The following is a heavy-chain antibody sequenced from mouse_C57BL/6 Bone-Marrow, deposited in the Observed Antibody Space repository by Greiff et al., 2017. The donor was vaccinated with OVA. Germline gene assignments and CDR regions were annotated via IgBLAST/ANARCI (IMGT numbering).Heavy chain of an antibody. V-gene: IGHV1-81*01. Sequence: QVQLQQSGAELARPGASVKLSCKASGYTFTSYGISWVKQRTGQGLEWIGEIYPRSGNTYYNEKFKGKATLTADKSSSTAYMELRRLTSEDSAVYFCALGRYYFDYWGQGTTLTVSS. CDR3: ALGRYYFDY. D-gene: IGHD4-1*01. CDR1: GYTFTSYG. J-gene: IGHJ2*01. CDR2: IYPRSGNT.